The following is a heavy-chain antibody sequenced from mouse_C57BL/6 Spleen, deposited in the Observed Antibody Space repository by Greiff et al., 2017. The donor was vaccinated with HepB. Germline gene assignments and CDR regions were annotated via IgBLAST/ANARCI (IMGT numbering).Heavy chain of an antibody. D-gene: IGHD1-2*01. V-gene: IGHV1-26*01. Sequence: VQLQQSGPELVKPGASVKISCKASGYTFTDYYMNWVKQSHGKSLEWIGDINPNNGGTSYNQKFKGKATLTVDKSSSTAYMELRSLTSEDSAVYYCARRGYYGRYYAMDYWGQGTSVTVSS. J-gene: IGHJ4*01. CDR2: INPNNGGT. CDR3: ARRGYYGRYYAMDY. CDR1: GYTFTDYY.